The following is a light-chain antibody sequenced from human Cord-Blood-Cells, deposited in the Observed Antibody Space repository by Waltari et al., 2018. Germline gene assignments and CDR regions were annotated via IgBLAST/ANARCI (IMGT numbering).Light chain of an antibody. CDR3: CSYAGSSTVV. V-gene: IGLV2-23*01. J-gene: IGLJ2*01. CDR1: SSAVGSYNL. CDR2: EGS. Sequence: SALTQPASVSGSPGQSITISCTGHSSAVGSYNLASWYQQHPGKAPKLMIYEGSKRPSGVSNRFSGSKSGNTASLTISGLQAEDEADYYCCSYAGSSTVVFGGGTKLTVL.